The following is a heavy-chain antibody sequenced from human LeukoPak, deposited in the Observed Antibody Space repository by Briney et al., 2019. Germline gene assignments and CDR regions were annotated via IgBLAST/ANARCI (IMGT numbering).Heavy chain of an antibody. CDR2: ISAYNGNT. CDR3: ARACILTGYCTFDY. V-gene: IGHV1-18*04. J-gene: IGHJ4*02. D-gene: IGHD3-9*01. Sequence: ASVKVSCKASGYTFTSYGISWVRQAPGQGLEWMGWISAYNGNTNYAQKLQGRVTMTTDTSTSTAYMELRRLRSDDTAVYYCARACILTGYCTFDYWGQGTLVTVSS. CDR1: GYTFTSYG.